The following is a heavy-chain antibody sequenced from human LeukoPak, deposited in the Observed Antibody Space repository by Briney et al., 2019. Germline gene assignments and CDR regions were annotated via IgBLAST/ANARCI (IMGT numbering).Heavy chain of an antibody. J-gene: IGHJ4*02. V-gene: IGHV4-34*01. CDR3: AREYYDGTGYYRY. Sequence: PSETLSLTCAVYGGSFSGYYWTWIRQPPGKGLEWIGEINHSGSTNYNPSLKSRVTISVDTSKNQFSLKLSSVTAADTAVYYCAREYYDGTGYYRYWGQGTLVTVSS. D-gene: IGHD3-22*01. CDR2: INHSGST. CDR1: GGSFSGYY.